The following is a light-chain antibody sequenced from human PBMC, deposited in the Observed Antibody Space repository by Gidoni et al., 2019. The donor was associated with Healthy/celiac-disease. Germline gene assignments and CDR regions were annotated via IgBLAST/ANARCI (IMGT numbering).Light chain of an antibody. CDR2: AAS. V-gene: IGKV1-9*01. CDR1: QGLSSY. Sequence: DIQLTQSPSFLSASVGDRVTITCPASQGLSSYLAWYQQKPGKAPKLLIYAASTLQSWVPSRFSGSGSGTEFTLTISSLQPEDFATYYCQQLNSYTVGQGTRLEIK. J-gene: IGKJ5*01. CDR3: QQLNSYT.